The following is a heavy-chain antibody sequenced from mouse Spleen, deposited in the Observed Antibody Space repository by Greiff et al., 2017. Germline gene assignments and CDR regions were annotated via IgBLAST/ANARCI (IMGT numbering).Heavy chain of an antibody. CDR2: IDPSDSET. J-gene: IGHJ2*01. Sequence: QVQLQQPGAELVRPGSSVKLSCKASGYTFTSYWMHWVKQRPIQGLEWIGNIDPSDSETHYNQKFKDKATLTVDKSSSTAYLQLSSLTSADSAVFCGARGPRYYVDYWGQGTTLTVSS. CDR3: ARGPRYYVDY. CDR1: GYTFTSYW. V-gene: IGHV1-52*01.